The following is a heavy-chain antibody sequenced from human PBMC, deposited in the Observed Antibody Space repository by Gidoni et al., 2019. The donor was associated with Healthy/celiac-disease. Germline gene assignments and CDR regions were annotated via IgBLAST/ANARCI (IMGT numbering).Heavy chain of an antibody. V-gene: IGHV1-8*01. Sequence: QVQLVQSGAEVKKPGASVKVSCKASGYTFTSYDINWVRQATGKGRECMGGMNTNSGNTGYEQKFQGKVTKTRNTSISKGNMELSNLKSEDTGVYYWAKQSGNSGYFDYWGQGTLVTVSS. J-gene: IGHJ4*02. CDR2: MNTNSGNT. D-gene: IGHD2-21*02. CDR3: AKQSGNSGYFDY. CDR1: GYTFTSYD.